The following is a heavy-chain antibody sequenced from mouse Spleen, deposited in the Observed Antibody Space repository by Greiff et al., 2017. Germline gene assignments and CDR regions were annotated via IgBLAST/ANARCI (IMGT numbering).Heavy chain of an antibody. CDR3: ARFNYYDGSYEAWFAY. Sequence: VQLQQSGAELVRPGSSVKMSCKTSGYTFTSYGINWVKQRPGQGLEWIGYIYIGNGYTEYNEKFKGKATLTSDTSSSTAYMQLSSLTSEDSAIYFCARFNYYDGSYEAWFAYWGQGTLVTVSA. D-gene: IGHD1-1*01. CDR1: GYTFTSYG. CDR2: IYIGNGYT. V-gene: IGHV1-58*01. J-gene: IGHJ3*01.